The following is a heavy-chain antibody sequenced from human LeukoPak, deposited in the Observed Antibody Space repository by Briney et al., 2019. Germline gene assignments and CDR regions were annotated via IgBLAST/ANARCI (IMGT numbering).Heavy chain of an antibody. D-gene: IGHD3-16*01. CDR3: VLRGGATDY. CDR2: ISGSTGST. V-gene: IGHV3-23*01. Sequence: GGSLRLSCAASGFTFSNYAMNWVRQAPGKGLEWVSLISGSTGSTYYADSVKGRFTISRDNSKNTLYLQMNSLRAEDTAVYYCVLRGGATDYWGQGTLVTVSS. J-gene: IGHJ4*02. CDR1: GFTFSNYA.